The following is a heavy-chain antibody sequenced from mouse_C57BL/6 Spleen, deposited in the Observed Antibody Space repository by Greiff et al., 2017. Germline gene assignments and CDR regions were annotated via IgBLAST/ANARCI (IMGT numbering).Heavy chain of an antibody. D-gene: IGHD1-1*01. Sequence: QVQLQQPGAELVKPGASVKLSCKASGYTFTSYWMQWVKQRPGQGLEWIGEIDPSDSYTNSNQKFKGKATLTVDTSSSTAYMQLSSLTSEDSAVYYCARRGFSSPLFDYWGQGTTLTVSS. CDR2: IDPSDSYT. CDR1: GYTFTSYW. CDR3: ARRGFSSPLFDY. J-gene: IGHJ2*01. V-gene: IGHV1-50*01.